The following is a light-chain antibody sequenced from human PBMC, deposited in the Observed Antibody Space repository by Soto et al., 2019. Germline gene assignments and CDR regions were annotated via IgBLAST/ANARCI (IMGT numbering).Light chain of an antibody. CDR2: EGS. CDR3: CSYAGSSTLYV. V-gene: IGLV2-23*01. J-gene: IGLJ1*01. Sequence: QSALTQPASVSGSPGQSITISCTGTSSDVGSYNLVSWYQQHPGKAPKLMIYEGSKRPSGVSNRFSGSKSGNTAFLTISGLQAEDEADYYCCSYAGSSTLYVFGTGTKLTVL. CDR1: SSDVGSYNL.